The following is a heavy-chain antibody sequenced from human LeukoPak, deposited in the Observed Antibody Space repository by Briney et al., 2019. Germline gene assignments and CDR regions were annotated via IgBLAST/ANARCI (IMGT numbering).Heavy chain of an antibody. CDR3: ARDSYYGMDV. Sequence: SETLSLTCAVYGGSFSDYYWTWIRQPPGKGLEWIGEINHSGSTNYNPSLKSRVTISVDTSKNQFSLKLSSVTAADTAVYYCARDSYYGMDVWGQGTTVTVSS. CDR1: GGSFSDYY. V-gene: IGHV4-34*01. J-gene: IGHJ6*02. CDR2: INHSGST.